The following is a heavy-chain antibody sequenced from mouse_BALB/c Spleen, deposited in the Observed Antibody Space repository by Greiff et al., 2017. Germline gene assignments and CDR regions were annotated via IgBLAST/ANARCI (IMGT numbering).Heavy chain of an antibody. CDR1: GFTFSSFG. J-gene: IGHJ2*01. V-gene: IGHV5-17*02. D-gene: IGHD2-4*01. CDR3: ARSSYYDYDEDYFDY. CDR2: ISSGSSTI. Sequence: EVQGVESGGGLVQPGGSRKLSCAASGFTFSSFGMHWVRQAPEKGLEWVAYISSGSSTIYYADTVKGRFTISRDNPKNTLFLQMTSLRSEDTAMYYCARSSYYDYDEDYFDYWGQGTTLTVSS.